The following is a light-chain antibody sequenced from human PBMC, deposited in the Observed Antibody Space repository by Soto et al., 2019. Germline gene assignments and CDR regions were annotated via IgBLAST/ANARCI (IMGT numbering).Light chain of an antibody. CDR2: DVS. CDR1: SSDIGGYNY. V-gene: IGLV2-14*01. Sequence: QSALTQPASVSGSPGQSLTISCTGTSSDIGGYNYVSSYQQHTGKAPKLMIYDVSNRSSGVSNRFSGSKSGNTASLTISGLQAEYEADYYCSSYTSSRTSVVFGGGTKLTVL. CDR3: SSYTSSRTSVV. J-gene: IGLJ2*01.